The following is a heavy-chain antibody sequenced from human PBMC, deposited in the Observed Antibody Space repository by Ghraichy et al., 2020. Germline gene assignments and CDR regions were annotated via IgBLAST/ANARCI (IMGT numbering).Heavy chain of an antibody. V-gene: IGHV4-59*01. D-gene: IGHD2-2*01. CDR3: ARGYCSSSTCYVVPFDY. J-gene: IGHJ4*02. CDR1: GGSISRYY. Sequence: GSLSLTCNVSGGSISRYYWSWIRQPPGKGLEYIGYIYYSGSTDYNYNPSLKSRVTISVDTSKSHFSLKLSSVTAADTAFYYCARGYCSSSTCYVVPFDYWGQGTLVTVSS. CDR2: IYYSGSTDY.